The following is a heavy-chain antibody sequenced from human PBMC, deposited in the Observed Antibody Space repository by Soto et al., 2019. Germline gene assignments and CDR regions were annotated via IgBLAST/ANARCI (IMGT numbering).Heavy chain of an antibody. CDR3: ARADFWSGYYRVPGDY. D-gene: IGHD3-3*01. CDR2: ISAYNGNT. Sequence: QVQLVQSGAEVKKPGASVKVSCKASGYTFTSYGISWVRQAPGQGLEWMGWISAYNGNTNYAQKLQGRVTMTTDTSKSTAYRELRRLRSDDTAVYYCARADFWSGYYRVPGDYWGQGTLVTVSS. J-gene: IGHJ4*02. CDR1: GYTFTSYG. V-gene: IGHV1-18*01.